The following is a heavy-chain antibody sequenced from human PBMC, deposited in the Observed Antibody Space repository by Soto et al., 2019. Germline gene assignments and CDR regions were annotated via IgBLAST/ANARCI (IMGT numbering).Heavy chain of an antibody. CDR2: VYSGGGT. CDR3: AREKTPMSPHYFYYGMDV. CDR1: GGSLRGYS. V-gene: IGHV4-59*01. Sequence: NPSETPSLTCTVSGGSLRGYSWSWIRQSPGKGLEWIGYVYSGGGTNYSPSFMGRVTISVDTTDNQFSLKLNSVTAADTAVYYCAREKTPMSPHYFYYGMDVWGQGTTVTVSS. J-gene: IGHJ6*02. D-gene: IGHD3-9*01.